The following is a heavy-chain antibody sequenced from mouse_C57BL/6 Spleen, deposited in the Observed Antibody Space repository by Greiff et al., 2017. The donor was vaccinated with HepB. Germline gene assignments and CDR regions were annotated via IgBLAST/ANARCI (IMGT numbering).Heavy chain of an antibody. CDR3: ARDGHYVSSYRAMDY. V-gene: IGHV1-53*01. D-gene: IGHD1-1*01. CDR2: INPSNGGT. CDR1: GYTFTSYW. J-gene: IGHJ4*01. Sequence: QVQLKQPGTELVKPGASVKLSCKASGYTFTSYWMHWVKQRPGQGLEWIGNINPSNGGTNYNEKFKSKATLTVDKSSSKAYMQLSSLTSEDSAVYYCARDGHYVSSYRAMDYWGQGTSVTVSS.